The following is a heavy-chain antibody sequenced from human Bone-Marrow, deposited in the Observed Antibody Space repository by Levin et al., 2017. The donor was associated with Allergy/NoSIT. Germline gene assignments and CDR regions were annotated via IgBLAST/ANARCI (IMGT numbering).Heavy chain of an antibody. CDR3: ARHASEGNGGPDFDY. Sequence: SETLSLTCTVSGGSISPYYWSWIRQPPGRGLEWIGYIYYNEISFSGNTNYNPSLKSRVTMSVDTSKNQFSLELSSVTAEDTAVYYGARHASEGNGGPDFDYWGQGALVTVSS. CDR1: GGSISPYY. D-gene: IGHD4-23*01. J-gene: IGHJ4*02. V-gene: IGHV4-59*08. CDR2: IYYNEISFSGNT.